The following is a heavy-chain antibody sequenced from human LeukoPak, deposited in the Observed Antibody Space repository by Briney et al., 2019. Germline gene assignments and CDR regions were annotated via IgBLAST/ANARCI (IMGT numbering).Heavy chain of an antibody. CDR1: GGSFSGYY. Sequence: PSETLSLTCAVYGGSFSGYYWSWIRQPPGKGLEWIGEIYHSGGTNYNPSLKSRVTISVDTSKNQFSLKLSSVTAADTAVYYCARRYTNSAPLDYWGQGTLVAVSS. D-gene: IGHD1-1*01. J-gene: IGHJ4*02. V-gene: IGHV4-34*01. CDR2: IYHSGGT. CDR3: ARRYTNSAPLDY.